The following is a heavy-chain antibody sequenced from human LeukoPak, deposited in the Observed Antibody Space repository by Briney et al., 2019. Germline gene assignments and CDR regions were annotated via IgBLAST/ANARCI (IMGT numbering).Heavy chain of an antibody. V-gene: IGHV3-9*01. Sequence: GGSLRLSCAASGFTFSTYSMNWVRQAPGKGLEWVSGISWNSGSIGYADSVKGRFTISRDNAKNSLYLQMNSLRAEDTALYYCAKETYYDILTGVFDYWGQGTLVTVSS. J-gene: IGHJ4*02. CDR2: ISWNSGSI. CDR3: AKETYYDILTGVFDY. CDR1: GFTFSTYS. D-gene: IGHD3-9*01.